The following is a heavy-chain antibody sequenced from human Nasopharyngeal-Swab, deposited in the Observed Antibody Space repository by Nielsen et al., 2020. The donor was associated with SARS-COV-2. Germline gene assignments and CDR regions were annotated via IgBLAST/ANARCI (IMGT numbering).Heavy chain of an antibody. CDR1: GYSFNNHA. CDR3: AREDDYADYYWFDP. CDR2: INTNTGNP. J-gene: IGHJ5*02. Sequence: ASVKVSCKASGYSFNNHAINWVRQAPGQGLEWMGWINTNTGNPTYAQGFAGRFVFSLDTSVSTAYLQISSLKTEDIAVYYCAREDDYADYYWFDPWGQGTLVTVSS. V-gene: IGHV7-4-1*02. D-gene: IGHD4-17*01.